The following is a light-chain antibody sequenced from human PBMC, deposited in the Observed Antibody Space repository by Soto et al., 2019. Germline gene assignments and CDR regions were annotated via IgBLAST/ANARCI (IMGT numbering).Light chain of an antibody. V-gene: IGKV1-5*01. Sequence: DIPMTQSPSTLSASIGDRVTITCRASQSIRSWLAWYQQKTGRAPKLLIYDASSLESGVPSRFSGSGSGTEFTLTISSLQPDDFEIYYCKQYNSYWTFGQGKKVEIK. J-gene: IGKJ1*01. CDR2: DAS. CDR1: QSIRSW. CDR3: KQYNSYWT.